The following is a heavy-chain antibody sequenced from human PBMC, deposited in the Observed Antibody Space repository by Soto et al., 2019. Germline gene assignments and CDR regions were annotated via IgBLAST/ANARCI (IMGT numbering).Heavy chain of an antibody. CDR1: VFTFRSYA. Sequence: WWSLRLSCKASVFTFRSYAMSWCRHTPGKGLEWVANIKQDGSEKYYVDSVKGRFTISRDNAKNSLYLQMNSLRAEDTAVYYWASVPPVDLPWGQGTLVTVSS. V-gene: IGHV3-7*03. CDR2: IKQDGSEK. CDR3: ASVPPVDLP. J-gene: IGHJ4*02. D-gene: IGHD5-12*01.